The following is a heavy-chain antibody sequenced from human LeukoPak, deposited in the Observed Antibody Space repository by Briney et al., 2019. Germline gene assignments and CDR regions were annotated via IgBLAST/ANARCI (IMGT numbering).Heavy chain of an antibody. CDR2: IYHSGST. V-gene: IGHV4-30-2*01. D-gene: IGHD3-22*01. CDR3: ARVLNPYYYDSSGYYSPIGAFDI. J-gene: IGHJ3*02. CDR1: GGSISSGGYY. Sequence: SQTLSLTCTVSGGSISSGGYYWSWIRQPPGKGLEWIGYIYHSGSTYYNPSLKSRVTISVDRSKNQFSLKLSSVTAADTAVYYCARVLNPYYYDSSGYYSPIGAFDIWGQGTMVTVSS.